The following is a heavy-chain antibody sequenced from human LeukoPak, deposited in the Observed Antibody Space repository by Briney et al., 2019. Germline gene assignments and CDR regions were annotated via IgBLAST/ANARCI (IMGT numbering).Heavy chain of an antibody. CDR3: ARDDGGGGDAFDI. J-gene: IGHJ3*02. CDR1: GGSISSYY. D-gene: IGHD2-15*01. Sequence: PSETLSLTCTVSGGSISSYYWSWIRQPPGKGLEWIGYIYYSGSTNYNPSLKSRVTISVDTSKNQISLKLSSVTAADTAVYYCARDDGGGGDAFDIWGQGTMVTVSS. CDR2: IYYSGST. V-gene: IGHV4-59*01.